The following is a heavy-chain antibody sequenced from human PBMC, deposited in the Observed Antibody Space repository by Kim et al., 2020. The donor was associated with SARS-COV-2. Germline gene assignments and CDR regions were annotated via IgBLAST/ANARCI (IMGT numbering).Heavy chain of an antibody. CDR2: IYYNGNR. V-gene: IGHV4-38-2*02. CDR1: GYSIRSGYY. D-gene: IGHD3-22*01. CDR3: VSAAYYHDSSGPPFDY. J-gene: IGHJ4*01. Sequence: SETLSLTCTVSGYSIRSGYYWGWIRQPPGKGLEWIGSIYYNGNRYYKSSLKTRVTISVDTSKNQISLRLTSVTAADSALYYCVSAAYYHDSSGPPFDYWG.